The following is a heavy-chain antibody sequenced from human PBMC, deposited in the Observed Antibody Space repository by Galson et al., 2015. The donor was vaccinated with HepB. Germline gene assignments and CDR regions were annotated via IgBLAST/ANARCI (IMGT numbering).Heavy chain of an antibody. J-gene: IGHJ4*02. CDR2: IIPILGIA. Sequence: SVKVSCKASGGTFSSYAISWVRQAPGQGLEWMGRIIPILGIANYAQKFQGRVTITADKSTSTAYMELSSLRSEDTAVYYCARAPMIYCSSTSCPPYFDYWGQGTLVTVSS. D-gene: IGHD2-2*01. CDR3: ARAPMIYCSSTSCPPYFDY. CDR1: GGTFSSYA. V-gene: IGHV1-69*04.